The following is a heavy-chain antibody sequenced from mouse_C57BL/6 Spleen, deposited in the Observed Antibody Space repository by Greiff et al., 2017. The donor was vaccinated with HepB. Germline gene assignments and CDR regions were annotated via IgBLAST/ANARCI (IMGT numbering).Heavy chain of an antibody. V-gene: IGHV5-4*03. CDR1: GFTFSSYA. D-gene: IGHD2-14*01. CDR2: ISDGGSYT. Sequence: EVMLVESGGGLVKPGGSLKLSCAASGFTFSSYAMSWVRQTPEKRLEWVATISDGGSYTYYPDNVKGRFTISRDNAKNNLYLQMSHLKSEDTAMYYCARGRDNRDFDYWGQGTTLTVSS. CDR3: ARGRDNRDFDY. J-gene: IGHJ2*01.